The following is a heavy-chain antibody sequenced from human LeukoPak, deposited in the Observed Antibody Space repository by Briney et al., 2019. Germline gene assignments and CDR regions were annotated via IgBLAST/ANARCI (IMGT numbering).Heavy chain of an antibody. V-gene: IGHV4-59*08. CDR3: ASVEMATIGGFDY. D-gene: IGHD5-24*01. CDR1: GGSISSYY. CDR2: IYYSGST. Sequence: SETLSLTCTVSGGSISSYYWSWIRQPPGKGLEWIGYIYYSGSTNYNPSLKSRVTISVDTSKNQFSLKLSSVTAADTAVYYCASVEMATIGGFDYWGQGTLVTVSS. J-gene: IGHJ4*02.